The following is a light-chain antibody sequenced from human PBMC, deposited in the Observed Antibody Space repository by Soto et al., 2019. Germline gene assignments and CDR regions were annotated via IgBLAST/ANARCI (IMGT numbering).Light chain of an antibody. J-gene: IGKJ2*01. CDR3: QQLNSYTT. CDR2: DVS. V-gene: IGKV1-39*01. CDR1: QRISRY. Sequence: DIQMTQSPSSLSASVGDTVTITCRASQRISRYLNWYQQKLGKAPKLLIYDVSSLQNGVPSRFSGSGSGTDFTLTINSVEPEDFATYYCQQLNSYTTFGQGTKVDI.